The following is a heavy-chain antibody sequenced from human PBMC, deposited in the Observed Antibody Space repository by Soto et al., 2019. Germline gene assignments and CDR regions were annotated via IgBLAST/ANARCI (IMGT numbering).Heavy chain of an antibody. V-gene: IGHV3-23*01. J-gene: IGHJ4*02. CDR1: GLTFSSYA. D-gene: IGHD2-2*03. CDR3: AGSKRGWMSPTDY. Sequence: EMKLLESGGGLVQPGGSLRLSCAASGLTFSSYAFSWVRQAPVKGLEWVSTISGSGGSTYYADSVRGRFTVSRDNSKNTLYLQMNSLRAEDTAEYFCAGSKRGWMSPTDYWGQGTLVTVSS. CDR2: ISGSGGST.